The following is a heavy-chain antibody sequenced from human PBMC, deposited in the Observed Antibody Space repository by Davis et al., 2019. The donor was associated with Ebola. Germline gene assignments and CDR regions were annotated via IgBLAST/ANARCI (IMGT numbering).Heavy chain of an antibody. CDR3: ARLGYSGYEIDY. Sequence: GESLKISCKGSGYSFPNYWIGWVRQMPGKGLEWMGIIYPDDSDTRYSPSFQGHVTISIDKSISTAYLQWSSLKASDTAMYYCARLGYSGYEIDYWGQGTLVTVSS. J-gene: IGHJ4*02. CDR1: GYSFPNYW. D-gene: IGHD5-12*01. V-gene: IGHV5-51*01. CDR2: IYPDDSDT.